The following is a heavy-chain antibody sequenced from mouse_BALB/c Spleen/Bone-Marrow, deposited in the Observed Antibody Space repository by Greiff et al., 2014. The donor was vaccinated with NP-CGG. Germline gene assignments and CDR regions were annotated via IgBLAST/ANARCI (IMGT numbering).Heavy chain of an antibody. V-gene: IGHV5-6-5*01. J-gene: IGHJ4*01. CDR3: AREEYGQKVYAMGY. CDR2: ISSGGST. Sequence: EVQGVESGGGLVKPGGSLKLSCAASGFTFSSYAMSWVRQTPEKRLEWVASISSGGSTYYPDSVKGRFTISRDNARNILYLQMSSLRSEDTAMYYCAREEYGQKVYAMGYWGQGTSVTVSS. D-gene: IGHD2-10*02. CDR1: GFTFSSYA.